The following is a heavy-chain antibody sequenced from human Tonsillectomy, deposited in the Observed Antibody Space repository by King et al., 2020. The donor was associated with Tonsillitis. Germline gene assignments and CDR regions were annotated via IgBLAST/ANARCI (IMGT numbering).Heavy chain of an antibody. Sequence: VQLQQWGAGLLKPSETLSLTCVVYGGSFGGYYWNWIRQPPGKGLEWIGEINHSGGTNNNPSLKSRVTIAVDTSENQFSLKLSSVTAADTAVYYCARTPYYYESSAYYLYFQLWGQGTLVTVSS. CDR3: ARTPYYYESSAYYLYFQL. D-gene: IGHD3-22*01. CDR1: GGSFGGYY. CDR2: INHSGGT. V-gene: IGHV4-34*01. J-gene: IGHJ1*01.